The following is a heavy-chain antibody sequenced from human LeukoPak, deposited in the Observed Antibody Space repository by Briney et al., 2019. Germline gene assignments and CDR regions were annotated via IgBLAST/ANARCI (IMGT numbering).Heavy chain of an antibody. J-gene: IGHJ4*02. CDR1: GYDFTTNY. CDR3: AKGYCTGASCYVLDS. CDR2: INPSVGST. V-gene: IGHV1-46*01. Sequence: ASVKVSCTASGYDFTTNYIHWVRQAPGQGLHWMGTINPSVGSTTYGQRFRGRVTMTRDTSTATVYMDLSSLTSEDTAIYYCAKGYCTGASCYVLDSWGQGTLVTVSS. D-gene: IGHD2-15*01.